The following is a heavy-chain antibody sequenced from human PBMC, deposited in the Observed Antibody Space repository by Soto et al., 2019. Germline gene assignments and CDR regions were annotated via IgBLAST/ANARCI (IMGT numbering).Heavy chain of an antibody. V-gene: IGHV1-3*05. J-gene: IGHJ4*02. Sequence: QVQLVQSGAEEKKPGASVKVSCKASGYTFTSYAMHCVRQAPGQRLEWMGWINAGNGNTKYSQKFQGRVTITRDTSASTVYMELSRLRSEDTAVYYCARVSGWYVLDYWGQGTLVTGSS. D-gene: IGHD6-19*01. CDR2: INAGNGNT. CDR1: GYTFTSYA. CDR3: ARVSGWYVLDY.